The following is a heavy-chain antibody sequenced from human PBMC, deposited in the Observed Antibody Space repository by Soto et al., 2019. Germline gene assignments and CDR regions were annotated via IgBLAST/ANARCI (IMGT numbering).Heavy chain of an antibody. V-gene: IGHV3-30*18. Sequence: QVQLVESEGGVVQPGRSLRLSCAASGFSFNNYAMHWVRQAPGKGLEWVTLISDDGSKKYFADSVKGRFTVSRDNSKNTLFLEMNSLKSEDTAVYYCAKSAHPAVVTLYYFDSWGQGTLVTVSS. CDR1: GFSFNNYA. J-gene: IGHJ4*02. CDR3: AKSAHPAVVTLYYFDS. D-gene: IGHD2-21*02. CDR2: ISDDGSKK.